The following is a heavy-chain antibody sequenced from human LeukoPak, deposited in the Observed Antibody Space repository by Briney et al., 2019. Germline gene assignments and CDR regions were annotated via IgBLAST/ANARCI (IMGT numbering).Heavy chain of an antibody. CDR1: GGTFSSYA. CDR3: ASRHPDIAGP. D-gene: IGHD5-12*01. J-gene: IGHJ5*02. V-gene: IGHV1-46*01. CDR2: INPSGGST. Sequence: GSSVKVSCKASGGTFSSYAISWVRRAPGQGLEWMGIINPSGGSTSYAQKFQGRVTMTRDTSTSTVYMELSSLRAEDTAVYYCASRHPDIAGPWGQGTLVTVSS.